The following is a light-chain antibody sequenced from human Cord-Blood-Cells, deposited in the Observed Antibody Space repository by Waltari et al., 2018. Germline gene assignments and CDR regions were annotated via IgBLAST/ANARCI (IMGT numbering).Light chain of an antibody. CDR1: SSNIGAGYD. CDR3: QSYDSSLSGVV. V-gene: IGLV1-40*01. J-gene: IGLJ2*01. Sequence: QSVLTQPPSVSGAPGQRVTISCTGSSSNIGAGYDVPWYQQLPGTTPKLPISGNSNRPSGVPDRFSGSKSGTSASLAITGLQAEDEADYYCQSYDSSLSGVVFGGGTKLTVL. CDR2: GNS.